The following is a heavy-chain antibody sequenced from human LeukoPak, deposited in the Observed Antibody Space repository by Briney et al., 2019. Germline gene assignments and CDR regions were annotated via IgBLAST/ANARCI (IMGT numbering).Heavy chain of an antibody. Sequence: GGSLRLSCAASGFIFSHYGMNWVRQAPGKGLEWVSGIISTSINTYYAASVKGRFTISRDNSKNTLYLQMNSLRAEDTAVYYCARGFEGPNYYYDSSDGFDYWGQGTLVTVSS. D-gene: IGHD3-22*01. CDR2: IISTSINT. V-gene: IGHV3-23*01. CDR3: ARGFEGPNYYYDSSDGFDY. J-gene: IGHJ4*02. CDR1: GFIFSHYG.